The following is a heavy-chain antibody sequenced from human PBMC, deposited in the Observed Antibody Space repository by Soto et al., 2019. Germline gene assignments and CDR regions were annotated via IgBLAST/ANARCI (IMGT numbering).Heavy chain of an antibody. V-gene: IGHV1-18*01. CDR2: ISAHNGNT. J-gene: IGHJ4*02. CDR1: GYTFTSYG. CDR3: ARGRYGDY. D-gene: IGHD1-1*01. Sequence: QVHLVQSGAEVKKPGASVKVSCKASGYTFTSYGITWVRQAPGQGLEWMGWISAHNGNTDYAQKPQGRVIVTRDTSTSTAYMELRSLISEDTAVYYCARGRYGDYGGQGALVTVSS.